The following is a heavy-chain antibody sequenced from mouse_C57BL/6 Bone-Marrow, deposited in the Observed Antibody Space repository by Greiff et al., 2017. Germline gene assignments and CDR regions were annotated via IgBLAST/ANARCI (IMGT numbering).Heavy chain of an antibody. Sequence: QVQLQQPGAELVMPGASVKLSCKASGYTFTSYWMHWVKQRPGQGLEWIGEIDPSDSYTNYNQKFKGKSTLTVDKPSSTAYMQLSSLASEDSAVYYYAREGLLRYFDVWGTGTTVTVSS. CDR3: AREGLLRYFDV. D-gene: IGHD2-3*01. V-gene: IGHV1-69*01. J-gene: IGHJ1*03. CDR2: IDPSDSYT. CDR1: GYTFTSYW.